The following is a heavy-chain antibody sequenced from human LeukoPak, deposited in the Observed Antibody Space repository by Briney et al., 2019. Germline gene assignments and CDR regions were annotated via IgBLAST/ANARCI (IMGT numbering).Heavy chain of an antibody. CDR2: INHSGIT. J-gene: IGHJ5*02. D-gene: IGHD2-15*01. V-gene: IGHV4-34*01. Sequence: SETLSLTCAVYGRSFSGYYWTWIRQTPGRGLEWVGEINHSGITDYNPSLRSRVTISVDTSKNQFSLKLSSVTAADTAIYYCARAVIVVAAATQRNWFDPWGQGTLVTVSS. CDR1: GRSFSGYY. CDR3: ARAVIVVAAATQRNWFDP.